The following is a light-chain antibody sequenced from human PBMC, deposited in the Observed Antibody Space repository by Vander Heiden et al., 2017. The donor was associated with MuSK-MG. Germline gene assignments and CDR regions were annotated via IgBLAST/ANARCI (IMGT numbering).Light chain of an antibody. CDR2: DVS. CDR1: QSISVN. V-gene: IGKV1-39*01. J-gene: IGKJ1*01. Sequence: DIQITQSPSSLSASVGDRVTITCRASQSISVNLNWYQQRPGKAPNLLIYDVSILQSGVPSRFSGSKSGRDFTLTISRLQPEDFATYYCQESYSAPRTFGQGTTVEV. CDR3: QESYSAPRT.